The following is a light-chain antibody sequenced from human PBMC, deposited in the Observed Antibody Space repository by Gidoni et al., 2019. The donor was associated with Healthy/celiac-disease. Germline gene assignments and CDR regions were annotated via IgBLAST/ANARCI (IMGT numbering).Light chain of an antibody. CDR3: QQRSNWPRGT. CDR2: DAS. CDR1: QSITNN. V-gene: IGKV3-11*01. Sequence: EIVLTQSPATLSLSPGDGAPLSCTSSQSITNNLAWYQQKPGQPPRLLIFDASTRATGVPARFSASGSGTDFTLTISSLDLEDFASYYCQQRSNWPRGTFGGGTKLEIK. J-gene: IGKJ4*01.